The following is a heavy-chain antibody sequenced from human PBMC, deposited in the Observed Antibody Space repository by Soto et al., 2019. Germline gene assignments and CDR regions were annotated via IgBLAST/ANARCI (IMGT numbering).Heavy chain of an antibody. J-gene: IGHJ4*02. Sequence: SDTLSLTCTVSGGSISSYYWSWIRQPPGKGLEWIGYIYYSGSTNYNPSLKSRVTISVDTSKNQFSLKLSSVTAADTAVYYCARDNGDYDYWGQGTLVTVSS. V-gene: IGHV4-59*01. CDR2: IYYSGST. CDR1: GGSISSYY. CDR3: ARDNGDYDY. D-gene: IGHD4-17*01.